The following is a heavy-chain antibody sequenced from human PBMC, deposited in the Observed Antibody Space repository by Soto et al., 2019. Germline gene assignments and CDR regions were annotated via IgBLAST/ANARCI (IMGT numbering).Heavy chain of an antibody. CDR3: KTGGCFFDY. D-gene: IGHD3-16*01. J-gene: IGHJ4*02. Sequence: EELLVESGGGLVKPGGSLKLSCATSGFTFSNAWMNWVRQAPGKGLEWVGRIKSKPDGGTTDYAAPLKGRIGISRDDSKNTVYLKLTGLKAEDTDVYYCKTGGCFFDYWGQGTLVTVSS. CDR1: GFTFSNAW. V-gene: IGHV3-15*07. CDR2: IKSKPDGGTT.